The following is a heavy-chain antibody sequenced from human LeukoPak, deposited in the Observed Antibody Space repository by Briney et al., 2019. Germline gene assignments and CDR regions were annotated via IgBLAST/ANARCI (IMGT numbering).Heavy chain of an antibody. Sequence: PSETLSLTCAVYGGSFSGYYWSWIRQPPGKGLEWIGEINHSGSTNYNPSLKSRVTISVDTSKNQFSLKLSSVTAADTAVYYCARQEAWAAAGTFDYWGQGTLVTVSS. CDR2: INHSGST. CDR3: ARQEAWAAAGTFDY. V-gene: IGHV4-34*01. CDR1: GGSFSGYY. D-gene: IGHD6-13*01. J-gene: IGHJ4*02.